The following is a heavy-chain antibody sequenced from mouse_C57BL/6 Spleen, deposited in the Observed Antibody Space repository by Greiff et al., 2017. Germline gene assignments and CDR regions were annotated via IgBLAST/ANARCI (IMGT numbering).Heavy chain of an antibody. CDR1: GFNIKDDY. J-gene: IGHJ2*01. D-gene: IGHD2-3*01. CDR3: TTAYDGYYGSY. V-gene: IGHV14-4*01. CDR2: IDPENGDT. Sequence: VQLQQSGAELVRPGASVKLSCTASGFNIKDDYMHWVKPRPEQGLEWIGWIDPENGDTEYASKFQGKATITADTSSNTAYLQLSSLTSEDTAVYYCTTAYDGYYGSYWGQGTTLTVSS.